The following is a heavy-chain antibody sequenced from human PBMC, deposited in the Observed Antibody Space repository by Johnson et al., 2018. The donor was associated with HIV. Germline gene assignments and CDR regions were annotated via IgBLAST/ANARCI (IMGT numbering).Heavy chain of an antibody. CDR2: ISNDGTKK. J-gene: IGHJ3*01. V-gene: IGHV3-30*03. CDR3: TTRLNSGTYWGNYDFDV. D-gene: IGHD1-26*01. CDR1: GFIFGSCW. Sequence: QVQLVESGGGLVKPGGSLRLSCIASGFIFGSCWMTWVRQAPGERLEWVASISNDGTKKYHADSVKGRFTISRDNSKNTLYLQMNNLKAEDTALYYCTTRLNSGTYWGNYDFDVWGQGTMVTVSS.